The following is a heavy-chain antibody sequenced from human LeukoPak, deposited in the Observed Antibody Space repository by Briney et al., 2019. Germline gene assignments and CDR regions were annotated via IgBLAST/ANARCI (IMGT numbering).Heavy chain of an antibody. D-gene: IGHD2-2*01. V-gene: IGHV3-15*01. J-gene: IGHJ6*02. Sequence: GGSLRLSCAASGFTFSNAWMSWVRQAPGKGLGWFGRIKSKTHGGTTDYAAPVKGRFTISRDDSKNTLYMQMNSLKTEDTAVYYCLGNERYCSSTSCYVVYGMDVWGQGTTVTVSS. CDR1: GFTFSNAW. CDR3: LGNERYCSSTSCYVVYGMDV. CDR2: IKSKTHGGTT.